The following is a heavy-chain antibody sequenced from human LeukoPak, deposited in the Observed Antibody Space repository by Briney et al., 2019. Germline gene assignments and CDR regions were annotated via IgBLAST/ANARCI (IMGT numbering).Heavy chain of an antibody. CDR3: AKLPDSSGYYYLDY. V-gene: IGHV3-23*01. Sequence: PGGSLRLSCAASGFTFSSYSMSWVRQAPGKGLEWVSAISGSGGSTYYTDSVKGRFTISRDNSKNTVYLQMNSLRAEDTAIYYCAKLPDSSGYYYLDYWGQGTLVTVSS. CDR1: GFTFSSYS. J-gene: IGHJ4*02. CDR2: ISGSGGST. D-gene: IGHD3-22*01.